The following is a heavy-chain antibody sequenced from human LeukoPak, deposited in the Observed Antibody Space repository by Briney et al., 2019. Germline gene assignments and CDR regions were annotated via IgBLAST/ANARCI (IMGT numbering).Heavy chain of an antibody. V-gene: IGHV3-23*01. CDR1: GFTFSSYA. D-gene: IGHD3-22*01. J-gene: IGHJ4*02. CDR2: ISGSGGST. Sequence: QAGGSLRLSCAASGFTFSSYAMSWVRQAPGKGLEWVSAISGSGGSTYYADSVKGRFTISRDNSKNTLYLQMNSLRAEDTAVYYCAKDHGYYYDSSGYYGLFDYWGQGTLVTVSS. CDR3: AKDHGYYYDSSGYYGLFDY.